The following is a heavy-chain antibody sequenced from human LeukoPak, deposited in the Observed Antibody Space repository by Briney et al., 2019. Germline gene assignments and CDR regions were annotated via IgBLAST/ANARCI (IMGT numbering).Heavy chain of an antibody. CDR3: ARGIITSQNIFILYCYYYYYMDV. D-gene: IGHD3-16*02. CDR2: INPNSGGT. V-gene: IGHV1-2*02. J-gene: IGHJ6*03. CDR1: GYTFTGYY. Sequence: ASVKVSCKASGYTFTGYYMHWVRQAPGQGLEWMGWINPNSGGTNYAQKFQGRVTMTRDTSISTAYMELSRLRSDDTAVYYCARGIITSQNIFILYCYYYYYMDVWGKGTTVTVSS.